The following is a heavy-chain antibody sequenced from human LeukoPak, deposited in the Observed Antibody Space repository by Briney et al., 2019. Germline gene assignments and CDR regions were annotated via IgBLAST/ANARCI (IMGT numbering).Heavy chain of an antibody. D-gene: IGHD2-8*01. CDR3: AMDGVSARLEK. J-gene: IGHJ4*02. CDR2: ISGSGTST. CDR1: GFTFTTYA. Sequence: GGSLRLSCAVSGFTFTTYAMTWVRQAPGKGLEWVSAISGSGTSTYYADSVKGRFTISRDNSKNTLYLQMNSLTAEDTAVYYCAMDGVSARLEKWGQGALVTVSS. V-gene: IGHV3-23*01.